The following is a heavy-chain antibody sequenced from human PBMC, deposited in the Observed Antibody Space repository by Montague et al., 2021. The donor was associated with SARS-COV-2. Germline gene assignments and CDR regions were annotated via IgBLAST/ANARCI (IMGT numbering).Heavy chain of an antibody. Sequence: SETLSLICTVSGGSISSSTYYWAWIRQPPGKGLEWIGSIYYRGSTYYNPSLKSRVFISVDTSKKQLSLTLTSVTAADTAVYYCATQEDPSGWIPGPFDFWGQGTLLSVSS. J-gene: IGHJ4*02. CDR3: ATQEDPSGWIPGPFDF. D-gene: IGHD6-19*01. V-gene: IGHV4-39*01. CDR1: GGSISSSTYY. CDR2: IYYRGST.